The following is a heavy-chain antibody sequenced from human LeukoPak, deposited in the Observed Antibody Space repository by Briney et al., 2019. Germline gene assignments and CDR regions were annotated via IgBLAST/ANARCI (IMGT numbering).Heavy chain of an antibody. D-gene: IGHD3-3*01. J-gene: IGHJ6*03. CDR3: ARPYYDFWSGYKAYYMDV. CDR2: IRYDGSNK. Sequence: PGGSLRLSCAASAFTFSSYGMHWVRQAPGKGLEWVAFIRYDGSNKYYADSVKGRFTISRDNSKNTLYLQMDSLRAEDTAVYYSARPYYDFWSGYKAYYMDVWGKGTTVTVSS. V-gene: IGHV3-30*02. CDR1: AFTFSSYG.